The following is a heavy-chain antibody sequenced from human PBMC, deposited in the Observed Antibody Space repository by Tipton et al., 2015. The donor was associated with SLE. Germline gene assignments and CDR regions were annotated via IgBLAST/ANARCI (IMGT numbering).Heavy chain of an antibody. D-gene: IGHD2-2*01. Sequence: TLSLTCTVSGGSISSSTNYWGRIRQPPGKGLEWIGEINHSGSTNYNPSLKSRVTISVDTSKNQFSLKLSSVTAADTAVYYCARGPTGSSAREDTWGQGTLVTVSS. CDR1: GGSISSSTNY. V-gene: IGHV4-39*07. J-gene: IGHJ4*02. CDR3: ARGPTGSSAREDT. CDR2: INHSGST.